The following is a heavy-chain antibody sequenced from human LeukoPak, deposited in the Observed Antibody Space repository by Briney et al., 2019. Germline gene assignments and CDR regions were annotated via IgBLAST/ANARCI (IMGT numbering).Heavy chain of an antibody. CDR2: IYYSGST. D-gene: IGHD6-13*01. J-gene: IGHJ4*02. CDR1: GGSISSGGYY. Sequence: PSETLSLTCTVSGGSISSGGYYWSWIRQHPGKGLEWIGYIYYSGSTYYNPSLKSRVTISVDTSKNQFSLKLSSVTAADTAVYYCARDRGIAAAGTIFDYWGQGTLVTVSS. CDR3: ARDRGIAAAGTIFDY. V-gene: IGHV4-31*03.